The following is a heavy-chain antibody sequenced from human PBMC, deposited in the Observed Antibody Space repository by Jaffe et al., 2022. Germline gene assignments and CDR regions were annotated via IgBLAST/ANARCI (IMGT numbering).Heavy chain of an antibody. J-gene: IGHJ4*01. Sequence: EVQLVESGGGLAQPGGSLRLSCAASGFTFSNYWIHWVRQVPGKGLVWVSHIDGDGKRTNYAESVKGRFTITRDNDKNMVFLQMDSLRVDDTAVYYCVRDQIFDYGDYFDYWGQGTLVTVSS. V-gene: IGHV3-74*01. CDR2: IDGDGKRT. CDR1: GFTFSNYW. CDR3: VRDQIFDYGDYFDY. D-gene: IGHD4-17*01.